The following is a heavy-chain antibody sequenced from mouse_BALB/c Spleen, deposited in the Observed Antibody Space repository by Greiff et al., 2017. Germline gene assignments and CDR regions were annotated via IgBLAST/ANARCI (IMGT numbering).Heavy chain of an antibody. V-gene: IGHV5-9-3*01. CDR1: GFTFSSYA. CDR3: ARHGSSYYFDY. D-gene: IGHD1-1*01. Sequence: EVQGVESGGGLVKPGGSLKLSCAASGFTFSSYAMSWVRQTPEKRLEWVATISSGGSYTYYPDSVKGRFTISRDNAKNTLYLQMSSLRSEDTAMYYCARHGSSYYFDYWGQGTTLTVSS. CDR2: ISSGGSYT. J-gene: IGHJ2*01.